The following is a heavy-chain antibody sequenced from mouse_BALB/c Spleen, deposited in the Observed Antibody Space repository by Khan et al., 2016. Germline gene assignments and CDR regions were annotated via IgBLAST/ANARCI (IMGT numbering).Heavy chain of an antibody. V-gene: IGHV1-9*01. J-gene: IGHJ3*01. Sequence: QVQLQQSGAELMKPGASVKISCKATGYTFRSYWIEWVKQRPGHGLEWIGEILPGGGTTNYNEKFQGKAIFTADSSSNTAYMQFSSRTSEDSAVYYCARRRDYGSSPAWFAYWGQGTLVTVSA. CDR3: ARRRDYGSSPAWFAY. D-gene: IGHD1-1*01. CDR2: ILPGGGTT. CDR1: GYTFRSYW.